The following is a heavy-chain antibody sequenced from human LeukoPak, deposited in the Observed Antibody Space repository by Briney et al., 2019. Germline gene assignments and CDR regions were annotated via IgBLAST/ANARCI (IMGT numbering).Heavy chain of an antibody. CDR2: ISGSGGST. D-gene: IGHD3-9*01. CDR1: GFTFSSYG. J-gene: IGHJ5*02. CDR3: AREPYYDILTGYPPNWFDP. V-gene: IGHV3-23*01. Sequence: GGTLRLSCAASGFTFSSYGMSWVRQAPGKGLEWVSAISGSGGSTYYADSVKGRFTISRDNSKNSLYLQMNSLRAEDTAVYYCAREPYYDILTGYPPNWFDPWGQGTLVTVSS.